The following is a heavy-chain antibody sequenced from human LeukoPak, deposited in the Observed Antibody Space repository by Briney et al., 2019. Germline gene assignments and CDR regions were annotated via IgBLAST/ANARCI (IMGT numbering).Heavy chain of an antibody. D-gene: IGHD6-19*01. CDR1: GFTLSGSA. Sequence: GGSLRLSCAASGFTLSGSAMHWVRQASGKGLEWVGRIRSKANSYATAYAASVKGRFTISRDDSKNTAYLQMNSLKTEDTAVYYCTRRQQWLAFDYWGQGTLVTVSS. CDR3: TRRQQWLAFDY. J-gene: IGHJ4*02. V-gene: IGHV3-73*01. CDR2: IRSKANSYAT.